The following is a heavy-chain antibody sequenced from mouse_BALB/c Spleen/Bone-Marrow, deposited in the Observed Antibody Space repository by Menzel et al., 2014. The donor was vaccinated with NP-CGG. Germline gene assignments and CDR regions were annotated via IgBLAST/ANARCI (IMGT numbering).Heavy chain of an antibody. D-gene: IGHD1-1*01. J-gene: IGHJ2*01. CDR1: GYTFTGYW. Sequence: VQLQQSGAELVRPGASVKLSCKASGYTFTGYWINWVKQRPGQGLEWIGNIYPSDSYTNYNQKFKDKATLTVDKSSSTAYMQLSSPTSEDSAVYYCTREGYYGSSYVDYWGQGTTLTVSS. V-gene: IGHV1-69*02. CDR3: TREGYYGSSYVDY. CDR2: IYPSDSYT.